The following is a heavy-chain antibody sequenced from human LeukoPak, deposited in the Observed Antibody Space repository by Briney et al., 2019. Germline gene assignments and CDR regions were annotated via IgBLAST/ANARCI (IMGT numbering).Heavy chain of an antibody. V-gene: IGHV3-30-3*01. J-gene: IGHJ4*02. CDR3: ARDTTYYYDSSGYYYDDY. Sequence: GRSLRLSCAASGFTFSSYAMHWVRQAPGKGLEWVAVISYNGSNKYYADSVKGRFTISRDNSKNTLYLQMNSLRAEDTAVYYCARDTTYYYDSSGYYYDDYWGQGTLVTVSS. D-gene: IGHD3-22*01. CDR2: ISYNGSNK. CDR1: GFTFSSYA.